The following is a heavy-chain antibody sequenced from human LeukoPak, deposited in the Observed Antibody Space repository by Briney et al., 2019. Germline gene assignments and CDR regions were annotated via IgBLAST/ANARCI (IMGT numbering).Heavy chain of an antibody. Sequence: GGSLRLSCTVSGFTVSSNSMSWVRQAPGKGLEWVSFIYSDNTHYSDSVKGRFTISRDSSKDTLFLQMNRLRPEDAAVYYCAKAPVTTCRGAFCYPFDYWGLGTLVTVSS. CDR3: AKAPVTTCRGAFCYPFDY. CDR1: GFTVSSNS. V-gene: IGHV3-53*01. CDR2: IYSDNT. J-gene: IGHJ4*02. D-gene: IGHD2-15*01.